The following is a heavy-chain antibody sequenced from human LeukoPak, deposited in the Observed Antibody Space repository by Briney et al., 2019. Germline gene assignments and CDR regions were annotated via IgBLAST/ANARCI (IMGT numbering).Heavy chain of an antibody. CDR3: ARSGRTGCSSTSCYYYYGMDV. Sequence: EASVKVSCKASGHTFTSYAMHWVRQAPGQRLEWMGWINAGNGNTKYSQKFQGRVTITRDTSASTAYMELSSLRSEDTAVYYCARSGRTGCSSTSCYYYYGMDVWGKGTTVTVSS. J-gene: IGHJ6*04. CDR2: INAGNGNT. CDR1: GHTFTSYA. D-gene: IGHD2-2*01. V-gene: IGHV1-3*01.